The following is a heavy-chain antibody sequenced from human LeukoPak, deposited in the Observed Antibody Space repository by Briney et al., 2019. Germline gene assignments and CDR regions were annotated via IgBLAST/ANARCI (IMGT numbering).Heavy chain of an antibody. D-gene: IGHD2-15*01. CDR2: ISGSGGST. CDR1: GFTFNSYA. J-gene: IGHJ4*02. Sequence: GGSLRLSCAASGFTFNSYAMSWVRQAPGKGLEWVSAISGSGGSTYYADSVKGRFTISRDNSKNTLYLQMNSLRAEDTAVYYCAKDRQVVVVAATHFDYWGQGTLVTVSS. V-gene: IGHV3-23*01. CDR3: AKDRQVVVVAATHFDY.